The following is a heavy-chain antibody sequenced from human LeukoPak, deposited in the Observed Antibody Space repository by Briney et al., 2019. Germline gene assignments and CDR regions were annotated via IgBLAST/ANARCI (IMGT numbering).Heavy chain of an antibody. CDR1: GYTFTSYY. J-gene: IGHJ4*02. CDR3: ARSSTAYNFDY. D-gene: IGHD4-17*01. CDR2: IIPILGIA. Sequence: ASVKVSCKASGYTFTSYYMHWVRQAPGQGLEWMGRIIPILGIANYAQKFQGRVTITADKSTSTAYMELSSLRSEDTAVYYCARSSTAYNFDYWGQGTLVTVSS. V-gene: IGHV1-69*02.